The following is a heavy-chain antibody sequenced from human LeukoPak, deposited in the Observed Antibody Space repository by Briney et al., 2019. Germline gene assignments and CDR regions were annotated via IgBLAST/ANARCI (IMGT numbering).Heavy chain of an antibody. J-gene: IGHJ4*02. D-gene: IGHD3-10*01. CDR2: ISSSGRTI. CDR1: GFTFNNYQ. V-gene: IGHV3-48*03. CDR3: ARAYPTPRGVNFDH. Sequence: PGGSLRLSCAASGFTFNNYQMNWVRQAPGKGLECISYISSSGRTIYYADSLKGRFTVSRDNAKNSLYLRMNNLRAEDTAVYYCARAYPTPRGVNFDHRGQGTLVTVSS.